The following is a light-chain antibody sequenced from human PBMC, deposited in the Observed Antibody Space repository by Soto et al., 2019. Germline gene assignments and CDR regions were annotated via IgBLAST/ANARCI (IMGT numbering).Light chain of an antibody. CDR1: SGSIASNY. J-gene: IGLJ3*02. CDR3: QSYDSSKEV. V-gene: IGLV6-57*03. Sequence: NFMLTQPHSVSESPGKTVTISCTRSSGSIASNYVQWYQQRPGSAPTTVIYEDNQRPSGVPDRFSGSIDSSSNSASLTISGLKTEDEAYYYCQSYDSSKEVFGGGTQLTVL. CDR2: EDN.